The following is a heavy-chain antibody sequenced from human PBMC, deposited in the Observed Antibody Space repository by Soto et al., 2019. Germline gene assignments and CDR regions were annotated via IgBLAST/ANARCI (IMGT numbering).Heavy chain of an antibody. CDR1: GGSISSYY. D-gene: IGHD2-8*01. J-gene: IGHJ6*02. V-gene: IGHV4-59*01. CDR3: NGVTYYYGMDV. CDR2: IHYSGST. Sequence: SETLSLTCTVSGGSISSYYWSWIRQPPGKGLEWIGYIHYSGSTNYNPSLKSRVTISVDTSKNQFSLKLSSVTAADTAVYYCNGVTYYYGMDVWGQGTTVTVSS.